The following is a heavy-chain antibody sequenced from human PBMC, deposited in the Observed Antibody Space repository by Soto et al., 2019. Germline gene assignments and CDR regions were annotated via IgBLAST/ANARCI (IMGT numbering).Heavy chain of an antibody. CDR2: ISSSISSI. CDR1: GFTLSSYR. Sequence: DVQLVESGGGLVKPGGSLRLSCAVSGFTLSSYRLNWVRQGPGKGLEWVSFISSSISSIYYADSVKGRFTISRHNAKNSLYVQMNSLRGEYTSVYYCVRARDHPNWGQGTRVNVSS. V-gene: IGHV3-21*01. J-gene: IGHJ1*01. CDR3: VRARDHPN.